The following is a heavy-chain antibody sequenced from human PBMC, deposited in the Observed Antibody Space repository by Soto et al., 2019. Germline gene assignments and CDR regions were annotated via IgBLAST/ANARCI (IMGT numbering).Heavy chain of an antibody. CDR2: IIPFFHAP. J-gene: IGHJ6*02. CDR3: AKSRAAAPPRVGMDV. Sequence: SVKVSCKASGGTFGKNAFSWVRQAPGQGLEWMGGIIPFFHAPNYAQKFQGRVTIAADESMNMVFMEMSSLRSEDTAIYYCAKSRAAAPPRVGMDVWGQGTTVTVSS. D-gene: IGHD6-25*01. CDR1: GGTFGKNA. V-gene: IGHV1-69*13.